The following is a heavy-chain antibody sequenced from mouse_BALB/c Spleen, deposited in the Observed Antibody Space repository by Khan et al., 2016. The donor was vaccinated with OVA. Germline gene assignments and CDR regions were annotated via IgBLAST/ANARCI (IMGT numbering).Heavy chain of an antibody. Sequence: QIQLVQSGPELKKPGETVKISCKASGYTFTNYGMNWVKQAPGKGLKWMGWINTYTGEPTYADYFKGRFAFSLETSAKTAYLQIYNRKKEDTATHVCARSASYWFVDVWGAGTTVTVSA. V-gene: IGHV9-3-1*01. D-gene: IGHD6-1*01. J-gene: IGHJ1*01. CDR1: GYTFTNYG. CDR2: INTYTGEP. CDR3: ARSASYWFVDV.